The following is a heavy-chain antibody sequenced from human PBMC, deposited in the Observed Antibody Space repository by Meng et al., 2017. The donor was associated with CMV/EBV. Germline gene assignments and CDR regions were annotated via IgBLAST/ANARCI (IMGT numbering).Heavy chain of an antibody. Sequence: GSLRLSCAASGFTFSSYSMNWVRQAPGKGLEWVSSISSSSSYIYYADSVKGRFTISRDNAKNSLYLQMNSLRAEDTAVYYCASLGWLQSDDYWGQGTLVTVSS. V-gene: IGHV3-21*01. D-gene: IGHD5-24*01. CDR3: ASLGWLQSDDY. CDR2: ISSSSSYI. J-gene: IGHJ4*02. CDR1: GFTFSSYS.